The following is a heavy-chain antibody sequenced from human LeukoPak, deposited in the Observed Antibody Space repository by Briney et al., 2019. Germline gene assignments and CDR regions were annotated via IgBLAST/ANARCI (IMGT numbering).Heavy chain of an antibody. CDR3: AKDYVTMVRGVRYFDY. V-gene: IGHV3-23*01. Sequence: GGSLRLSCAASGFTFSSYAMNWVRQTPGKGLEWVSSIVGSGANTYHADSVKGRFTISRDNSKSTLYLQMNSLRAEDTAVYYCAKDYVTMVRGVRYFDYWGQGTLVTVSS. CDR2: IVGSGANT. CDR1: GFTFSSYA. D-gene: IGHD3-10*01. J-gene: IGHJ4*02.